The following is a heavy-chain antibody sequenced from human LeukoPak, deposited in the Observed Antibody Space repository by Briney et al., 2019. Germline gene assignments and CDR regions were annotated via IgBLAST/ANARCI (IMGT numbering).Heavy chain of an antibody. V-gene: IGHV4-59*01. Sequence: SETLSLTCTVSGGSISPYFWSWMRQTPGKGLEWIGYISYTGSTNYNPALKSRVTISADTSKNQFSLQLTSVTAADTAVYYCARDDYRGVTNFDPWGQGTLVTVPS. CDR3: ARDDYRGVTNFDP. J-gene: IGHJ5*02. CDR1: GGSISPYF. D-gene: IGHD3-10*01. CDR2: ISYTGST.